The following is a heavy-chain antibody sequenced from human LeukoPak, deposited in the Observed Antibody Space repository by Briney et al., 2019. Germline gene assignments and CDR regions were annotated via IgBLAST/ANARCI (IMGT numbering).Heavy chain of an antibody. CDR2: IIPIFGTA. D-gene: IGHD6-19*01. V-gene: IGHV1-69*13. J-gene: IGHJ4*02. CDR3: ARDHSSGLYYFDY. Sequence: SVKVSCKASGGTFISYAINWVRQAPGQGLEWMGGIIPIFGTANYAQKFQGRVTITADESTSTAYMELSSLRSEDTAVYYCARDHSSGLYYFDYWGQGTLVTVSS. CDR1: GGTFISYA.